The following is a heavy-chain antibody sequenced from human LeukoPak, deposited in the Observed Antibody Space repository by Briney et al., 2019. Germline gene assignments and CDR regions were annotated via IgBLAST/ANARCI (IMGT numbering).Heavy chain of an antibody. CDR2: INHSGST. Sequence: PSETLSLTCAVYGGSFSGYYWSWIRQPPGKGLEWIGGINHSGSTNYNPSLKSRVTISVDTSKNQFSLKLSSVTAADTAVYYCASRARTTSPYYYYYMDVWGKGTTVTVSS. V-gene: IGHV4-34*01. J-gene: IGHJ6*03. CDR1: GGSFSGYY. D-gene: IGHD4-17*01. CDR3: ASRARTTSPYYYYYMDV.